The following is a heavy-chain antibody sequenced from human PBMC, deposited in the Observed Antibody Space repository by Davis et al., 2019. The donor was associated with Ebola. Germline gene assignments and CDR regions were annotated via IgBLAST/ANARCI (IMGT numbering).Heavy chain of an antibody. D-gene: IGHD5-18*01. V-gene: IGHV1-69*04. CDR3: ARDRERRYSYSKSPQDHGMDV. J-gene: IGHJ6*02. CDR1: GGTFSSYA. CDR2: IIPILGIA. Sequence: SVKVSCKASGGTFSSYAISWVRQAPGQGLEWMGRIIPILGIANYAQKFQGRVTITADKSTSTAYMELSSLRSEDTAVYYCARDRERRYSYSKSPQDHGMDVWGQGTTVIVSS.